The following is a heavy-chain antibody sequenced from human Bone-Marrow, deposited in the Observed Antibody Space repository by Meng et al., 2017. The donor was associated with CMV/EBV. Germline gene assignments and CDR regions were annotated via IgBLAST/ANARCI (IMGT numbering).Heavy chain of an antibody. D-gene: IGHD6-6*01. CDR1: GFTFNTYW. J-gene: IGHJ6*02. CDR2: IKQDGSEK. CDR3: ARLAAQDYYYYYGMDV. V-gene: IGHV3-7*01. Sequence: GESLKISCAASGFTFNTYWMNWVRQAPGKGLEWVANIKQDGSEKYYVDSVKGRFTISRDNAKNSLYLQMNSLRAEDTAVYYCARLAAQDYYYYYGMDVWGQGTTVTVSS.